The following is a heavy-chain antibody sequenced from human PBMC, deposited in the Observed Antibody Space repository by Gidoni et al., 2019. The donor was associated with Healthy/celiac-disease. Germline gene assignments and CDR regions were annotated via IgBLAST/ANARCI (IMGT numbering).Heavy chain of an antibody. D-gene: IGHD5-12*01. CDR3: ARERRVDSGYEKYYYYYYGMDV. Sequence: QVQLVQSGAEVKKPGASVQVSCTASAYTFTGYYMHWVRQAPGQGLEWMGWINPNSGGTNYAQKFQGWVTMTRDTSISTAYMELSRLRSDDTAVYYCARERRVDSGYEKYYYYYYGMDVWGQGTTVTVSS. V-gene: IGHV1-2*04. CDR1: AYTFTGYY. J-gene: IGHJ6*02. CDR2: INPNSGGT.